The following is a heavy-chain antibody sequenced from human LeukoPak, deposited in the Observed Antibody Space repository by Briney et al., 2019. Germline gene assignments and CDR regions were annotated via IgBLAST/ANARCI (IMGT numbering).Heavy chain of an antibody. D-gene: IGHD4-17*01. CDR3: ARDRRDYGDAVDY. V-gene: IGHV3-7*01. CDR1: GFTFSSYW. J-gene: IGHJ4*02. Sequence: GGALSLSCAASGFTFSSYWMSWVRQAPGKGLEWVANIKQDGSEKYYVDSVKGRFTISRDNAKNSLYLQMNSLRAEDTAVYYCARDRRDYGDAVDYWGQGTLVTVSS. CDR2: IKQDGSEK.